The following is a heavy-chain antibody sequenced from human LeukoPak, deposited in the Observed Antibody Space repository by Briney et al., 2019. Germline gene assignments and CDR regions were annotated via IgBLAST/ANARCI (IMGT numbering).Heavy chain of an antibody. D-gene: IGHD1-26*01. CDR1: GFTFSSYS. CDR3: ASRPRIVGAGGFDY. J-gene: IGHJ4*02. CDR2: ISSSSSTI. Sequence: GGSLRLSCAASGFTFSSYSMNWVRQAPGKGLEWVSYISSSSSTIYYADSVKGRITISRDNAKNSLYLQMNSLRDEDTAVYYCASRPRIVGAGGFDYWGQGTLVTVSS. V-gene: IGHV3-48*02.